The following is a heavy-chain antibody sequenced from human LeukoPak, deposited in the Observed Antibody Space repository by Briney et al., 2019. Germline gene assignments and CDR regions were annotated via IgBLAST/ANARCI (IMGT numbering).Heavy chain of an antibody. CDR2: INHSGST. D-gene: IGHD4-17*01. V-gene: IGHV4-34*01. CDR3: ARAKVTSYYYYYYYMDV. Sequence: SETLSLTCAVYGGSFSGYYWSWIRQPPGKGLEWIGEINHSGSTNYNPSLKSRVTISVDTSKNHFSLKLSSVTAADTAVYYCARAKVTSYYYYYYYMDVWGKGTTVTVSS. CDR1: GGSFSGYY. J-gene: IGHJ6*03.